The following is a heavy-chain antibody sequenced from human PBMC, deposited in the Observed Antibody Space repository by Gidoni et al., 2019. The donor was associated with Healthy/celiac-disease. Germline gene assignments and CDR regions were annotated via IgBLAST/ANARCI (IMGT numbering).Heavy chain of an antibody. CDR2: ISSNGGST. D-gene: IGHD3-10*01. CDR3: VKGGLWFGESRNDY. J-gene: IGHJ4*02. Sequence: EVQLVESGGGLVQPGGSLRLSCSASGFTFSSYAMHWVRQAPGKGLEYVSAISSNGGSTYYADSVEGRFTISRDNSKNTLYLQMSSLRAEDTAVYYCVKGGLWFGESRNDYWGQGTLVTVSS. V-gene: IGHV3-64D*08. CDR1: GFTFSSYA.